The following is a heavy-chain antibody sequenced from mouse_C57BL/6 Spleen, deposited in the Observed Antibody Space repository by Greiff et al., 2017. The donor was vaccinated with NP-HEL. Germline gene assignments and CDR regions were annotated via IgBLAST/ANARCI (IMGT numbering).Heavy chain of an antibody. CDR1: GYTFTSYW. V-gene: IGHV1-52*01. D-gene: IGHD2-2*01. CDR3: ARGGGYDDFDY. J-gene: IGHJ2*01. Sequence: VQLQQPGAELVRPGSSVKLSCKASGYTFTSYWMHWVKQRPIQGLEWIGNIDPSDSETHYNQKFKDKATLTVDKSSSTAYMQLSSLTSEDSAVYYGARGGGYDDFDYWGQGTTLPVSS. CDR2: IDPSDSET.